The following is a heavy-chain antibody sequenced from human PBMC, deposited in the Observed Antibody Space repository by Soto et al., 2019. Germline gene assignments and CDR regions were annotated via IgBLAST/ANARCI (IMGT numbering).Heavy chain of an antibody. CDR3: AREVPGLREVNRNWFDP. V-gene: IGHV4-59*12. D-gene: IGHD3-10*01. Sequence: SETLSLTCTVSGGSINDYYWSWIRQPPGKGLEWIGYVYYSGSTNYNPSLKSRLTISLDRSKNQFSLRLTYVTAADTGIYYCAREVPGLREVNRNWFDPWGQGTLVTVSS. CDR1: GGSINDYY. J-gene: IGHJ5*02. CDR2: VYYSGST.